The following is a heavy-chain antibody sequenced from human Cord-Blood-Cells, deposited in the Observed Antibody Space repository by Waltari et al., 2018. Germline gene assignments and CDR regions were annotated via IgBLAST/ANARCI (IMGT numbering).Heavy chain of an antibody. J-gene: IGHJ5*02. D-gene: IGHD6-25*01. V-gene: IGHV3-7*05. CDR1: GFTFSSYW. Sequence: EVQLVESGGGLVQPGGSLRLPCAASGFTFSSYWLSRVRQAPGKGLEWVANIKQDGSEKYYVDSVKGRFTISRDNAKNSLYLQMNSLRAEDTAVYYCARTSAKGPFDPWGQGTLVTVSS. CDR2: IKQDGSEK. CDR3: ARTSAKGPFDP.